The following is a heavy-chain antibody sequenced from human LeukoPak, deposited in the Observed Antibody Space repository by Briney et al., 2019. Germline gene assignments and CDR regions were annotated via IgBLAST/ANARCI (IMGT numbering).Heavy chain of an antibody. J-gene: IGHJ4*02. CDR3: ATDLNWVSQ. Sequence: PGESLRLSCIGSGMNNYWMTWVRQAPGKGLQSLANINKDGSEKYYLDSVKGRITISRDNMKNSVFLEINSLRAEDTGIYYCATDLNWVSQWGQGPLVTVSS. D-gene: IGHD3-16*01. CDR2: INKDGSEK. CDR1: GMNNYW. V-gene: IGHV3-7*01.